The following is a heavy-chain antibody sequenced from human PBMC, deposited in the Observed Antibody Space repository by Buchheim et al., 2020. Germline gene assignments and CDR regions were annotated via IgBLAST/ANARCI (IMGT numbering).Heavy chain of an antibody. CDR1: GFTFSSYW. CDR3: ARDSRSARYYYYYYGMDV. D-gene: IGHD6-6*01. CDR2: IKQDGSEK. V-gene: IGHV3-7*01. J-gene: IGHJ6*02. Sequence: EVQLVESGGGLVQPGGSLRLSCAASGFTFSSYWMSWVRQAPGKGLEWVANIKQDGSEKYYVDSVKGRFTISRDNAKNSLYLQMNSLRAEDTAVYYCARDSRSARYYYYYYGMDVWGQGTT.